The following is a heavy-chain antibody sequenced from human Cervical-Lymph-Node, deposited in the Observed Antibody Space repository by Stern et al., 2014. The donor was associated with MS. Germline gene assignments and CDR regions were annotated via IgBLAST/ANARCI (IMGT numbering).Heavy chain of an antibody. CDR3: ARVRWLARVDY. CDR2: MYDSGST. CDR1: GGSTSSYY. J-gene: IGHJ4*02. D-gene: IGHD6-19*01. V-gene: IGHV4-59*01. Sequence: VQLEESGPGLVKPSGTLSLTCTVSGGSTSSYYWTWFRQPPGKGLEWIGYMYDSGSTNYNPSLKSRVTISTDMSRNQFSLRLSSVTAADTAVYYCARVRWLARVDYWGQGTLVTVSS.